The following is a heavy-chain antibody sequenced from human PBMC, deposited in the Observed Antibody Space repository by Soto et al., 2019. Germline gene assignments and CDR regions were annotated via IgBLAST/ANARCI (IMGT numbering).Heavy chain of an antibody. V-gene: IGHV1-18*01. CDR2: ISAYNGNT. J-gene: IGHJ5*02. Sequence: GASVKVSCKASGYTFTSYGISRVRQAPGQGLEWMGWISAYNGNTNYAQKLQGRVTMTTDTSTSTAYMELRSLRSEDTAVYYCARVKDRYSYGRKPYNWFDPWGQGTLVTVSS. CDR1: GYTFTSYG. D-gene: IGHD5-18*01. CDR3: ARVKDRYSYGRKPYNWFDP.